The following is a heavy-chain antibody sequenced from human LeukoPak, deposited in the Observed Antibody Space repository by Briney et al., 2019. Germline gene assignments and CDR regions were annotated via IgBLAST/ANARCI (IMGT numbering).Heavy chain of an antibody. J-gene: IGHJ3*02. V-gene: IGHV4-39*07. CDR2: IYYSGST. D-gene: IGHD3-3*01. CDR3: ASHDRVVITFDI. Sequence: WIRQPPGKGLEWIGSIYYSGSTYYNPSLKSRVTISVDTSKNQFSLKLSSVTAADTAVYYCASHDRVVITFDIWGQGTMVTVSS.